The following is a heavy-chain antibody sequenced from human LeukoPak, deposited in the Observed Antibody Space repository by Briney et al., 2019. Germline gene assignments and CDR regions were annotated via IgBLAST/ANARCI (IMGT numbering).Heavy chain of an antibody. CDR3: GRSSAWYAFDY. Sequence: PGGSLRLSCAASGFTFSGYAMSWVRQAPGKGLEWVSSISGSGGSTYYADSVKGRFTISTDNSKNTLYLQMNSLRAEDTAVYYCGRSSAWYAFDYWGQGTLVTVSS. D-gene: IGHD6-19*01. CDR1: GFTFSGYA. J-gene: IGHJ4*02. CDR2: ISGSGGST. V-gene: IGHV3-23*01.